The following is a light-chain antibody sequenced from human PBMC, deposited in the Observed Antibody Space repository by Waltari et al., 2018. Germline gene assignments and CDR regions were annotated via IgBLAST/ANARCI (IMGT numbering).Light chain of an antibody. J-gene: IGLJ3*02. Sequence: SSELTQDPAVSVALGQTIRFTSQGDSLRTSYSSCYQVKPGPAPVLVIYGKDRRPSGIPDRISGYSSGTTSSLTISGAQAEDEADYYCSSRNGRANEVVFAGGTKVTVL. V-gene: IGLV3-19*01. CDR3: SSRNGRANEVV. CDR2: GKD. CDR1: SLRTSY.